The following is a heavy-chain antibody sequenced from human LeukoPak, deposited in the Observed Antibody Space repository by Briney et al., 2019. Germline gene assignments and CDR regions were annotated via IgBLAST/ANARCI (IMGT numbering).Heavy chain of an antibody. CDR1: GGSISSGDYY. J-gene: IGHJ4*02. V-gene: IGHV4-30-4*01. D-gene: IGHD1-14*01. CDR3: AREGDPEGH. Sequence: SQTLSLTCTVSGGSISSGDYYWSWIRQPPGKGLEWIGYIYYSGSTYYNPSLKSRVTISLDTSENQFSLKLRSVTAADTAVYYCAREGDPEGHWGQGTLVTVSS. CDR2: IYYSGST.